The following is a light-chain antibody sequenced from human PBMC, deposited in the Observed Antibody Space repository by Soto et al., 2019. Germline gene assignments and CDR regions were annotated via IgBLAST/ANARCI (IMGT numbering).Light chain of an antibody. CDR1: SSNIGSNS. Sequence: QLVLTQPPSASGTPGQRVTISCSGSSSNIGSNSVNWYQQLPGTAPKLLIYSTNQRPSGVPDRFSGSKSDTLASLAISGLQSEDEADYYCAAWDDSLNGEVVFGGGTKLTVL. CDR2: STN. V-gene: IGLV1-44*01. J-gene: IGLJ2*01. CDR3: AAWDDSLNGEVV.